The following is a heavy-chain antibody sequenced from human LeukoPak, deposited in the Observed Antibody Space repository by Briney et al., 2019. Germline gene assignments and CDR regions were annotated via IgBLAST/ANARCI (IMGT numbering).Heavy chain of an antibody. J-gene: IGHJ3*02. CDR2: MHPNSGNT. CDR1: GYIFNHYD. CDR3: AREPTRGRAGDNAFCI. V-gene: IGHV1-8*01. D-gene: IGHD7-27*01. Sequence: ASVKVSCKASGYIFNHYDINWVSQAAGQGLEWRGWMHPNSGNTGYAQKCQGRITMTRDTSIPTAYMEPSGLMPEDTAVYYCAREPTRGRAGDNAFCIWGQGAMVTVSS.